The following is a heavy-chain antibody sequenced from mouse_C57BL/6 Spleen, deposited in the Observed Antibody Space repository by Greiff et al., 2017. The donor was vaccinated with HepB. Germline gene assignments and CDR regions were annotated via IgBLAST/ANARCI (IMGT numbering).Heavy chain of an antibody. CDR2: ISNGGGST. CDR3: ARGLLPHYYAMDY. V-gene: IGHV5-12*01. Sequence: EVQLQESGGGLVQPGGSLKLSCAASGFTFSDYYMYWVRQTPEKRLEWVAYISNGGGSTYYPDTVKGRFTISRDNAKNTLYLQMSRLKSEDTAMYYCARGLLPHYYAMDYWGQGTSVTVSS. CDR1: GFTFSDYY. J-gene: IGHJ4*01. D-gene: IGHD2-3*01.